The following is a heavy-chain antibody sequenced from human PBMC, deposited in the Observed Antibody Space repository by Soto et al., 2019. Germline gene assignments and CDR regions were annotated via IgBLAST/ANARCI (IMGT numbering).Heavy chain of an antibody. CDR3: AKITPPGSSSWYPAWYFDL. CDR1: GGSISSYY. V-gene: IGHV4-59*08. D-gene: IGHD6-13*01. J-gene: IGHJ2*01. Sequence: QVQLQESGPGLVKPSETLSLTCTVSGGSISSYYWSWIRQPPGKGLEWIGYIYYSGSTNYNPSLKGPMPITGSTSKNPFPPKVSSVTARDQGGDFLAKITPPGSSSWYPAWYFDLWGRGTLVTVSS. CDR2: IYYSGST.